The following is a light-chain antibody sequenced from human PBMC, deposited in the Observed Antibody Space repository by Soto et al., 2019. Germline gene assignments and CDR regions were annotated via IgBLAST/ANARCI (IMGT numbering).Light chain of an antibody. V-gene: IGKV1-12*01. CDR1: QTISSW. CDR3: QQANSFPWT. J-gene: IGKJ1*01. Sequence: DIQMTQSPSTLSASVGDRVTITGRASQTISSWLAWYQQKPGKAPKFLIYAASNLQIGVPSRFSGSGSGTDFTLTISSLQPEDFATYYCQQANSFPWTFGQGTKVDIK. CDR2: AAS.